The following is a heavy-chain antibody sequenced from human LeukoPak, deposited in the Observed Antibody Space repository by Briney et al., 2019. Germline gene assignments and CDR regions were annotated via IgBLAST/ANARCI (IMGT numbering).Heavy chain of an antibody. CDR3: ARRWNYGRNYYIDV. D-gene: IGHD1-7*01. CDR2: INDSGRI. V-gene: IGHV4-34*01. CDR1: GGSFSNYY. Sequence: PSETLSLTCAVYGGSFSNYYWSWISQPPGKGLEWIGEINDSGRINYNPSLMSRVTVSVDTSKNQFSLRLTSVTATDTAVYYFARRWNYGRNYYIDVWGNGATVSVSS. J-gene: IGHJ6*03.